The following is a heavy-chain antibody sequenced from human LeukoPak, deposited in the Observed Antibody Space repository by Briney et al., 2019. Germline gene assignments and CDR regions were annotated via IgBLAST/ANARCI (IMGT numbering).Heavy chain of an antibody. D-gene: IGHD1-14*01. V-gene: IGHV4-59*01. CDR2: ISYSGST. Sequence: SETLSLTCTVSGGSISTYYWSWIRQPPEKGLEWIGYISYSGSTTYNPSLKSRVTISIDTSKNQFSLKLSSVTAADTAVYYRARDGITGLTHFDYWGQGTLVTVSS. J-gene: IGHJ4*02. CDR3: ARDGITGLTHFDY. CDR1: GGSISTYY.